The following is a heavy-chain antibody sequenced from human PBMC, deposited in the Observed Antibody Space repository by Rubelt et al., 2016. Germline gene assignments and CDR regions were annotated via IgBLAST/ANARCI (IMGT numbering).Heavy chain of an antibody. J-gene: IGHJ3*02. Sequence: EVQLVESGGGLVQPGGSLRLSCAASGFTFSSYAMSWVRQAPGKGLEWVSAISGSGGSTYYADSVKGRFTISRDNSKNTLYLQMNSLRAEDTAVYYCAKGDVLRFLERNGPHAFDIWGQGTMVTVSS. CDR3: AKGDVLRFLERNGPHAFDI. CDR2: ISGSGGST. D-gene: IGHD3-3*01. CDR1: GFTFSSYA. V-gene: IGHV3-23*04.